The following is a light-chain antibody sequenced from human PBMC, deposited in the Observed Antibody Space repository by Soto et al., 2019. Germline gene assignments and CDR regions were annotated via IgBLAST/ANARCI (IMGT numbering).Light chain of an antibody. V-gene: IGKV1-5*03. J-gene: IGKJ1*01. CDR1: QTISSW. CDR3: EHYHSESEA. Sequence: DIQMTQSPSTLSGSVGDRVTITCRASQTISSWLAWYQQKAGKAPKLLIYQASTLKSGVPSRFSGSVSGTDFTITISLLKTDDFATYYCEHYHSESEAFGQGTKVELK. CDR2: QAS.